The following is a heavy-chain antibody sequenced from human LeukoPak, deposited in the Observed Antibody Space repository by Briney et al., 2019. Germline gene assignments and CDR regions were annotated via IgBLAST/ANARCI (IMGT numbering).Heavy chain of an antibody. Sequence: SETLSLTCTVSGGSISSYYWSWIRQPPGKGLEWIGYIYYSGSTNYNPSLKSRVTILVDTSKNQFSLKLSSVTAADPAVCYCAREAGSSDIWGQGTMDTVSS. V-gene: IGHV4-59*01. CDR2: IYYSGST. J-gene: IGHJ3*02. D-gene: IGHD3-10*01. CDR1: GGSISSYY. CDR3: AREAGSSDI.